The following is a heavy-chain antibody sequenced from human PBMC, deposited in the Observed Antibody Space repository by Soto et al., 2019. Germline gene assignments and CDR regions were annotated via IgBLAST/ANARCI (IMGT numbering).Heavy chain of an antibody. V-gene: IGHV3-30*18. CDR3: AKGGRQWLVTSDFNY. J-gene: IGHJ4*02. D-gene: IGHD6-19*01. Sequence: VQLVESGGGVVQPGRSLRLSCAASGFTFSDYAMHWVRQAPGKGLEWVAVVSHDGRNTHYADSVKGRFTISRDSSKNRVCLELTTVRAEDTAVDYCAKGGRQWLVTSDFNYWGQGALVTVSS. CDR1: GFTFSDYA. CDR2: VSHDGRNT.